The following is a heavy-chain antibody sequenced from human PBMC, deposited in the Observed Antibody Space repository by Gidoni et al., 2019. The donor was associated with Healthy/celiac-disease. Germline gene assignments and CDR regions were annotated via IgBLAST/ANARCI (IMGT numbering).Heavy chain of an antibody. CDR2: IWYDGCNK. V-gene: IGHV3-33*01. CDR1: GFSFSSYG. D-gene: IGHD4-17*01. J-gene: IGHJ4*02. CDR3: ARDRDYGGNSGVEY. Sequence: QVQLVESGGGVVQPGRSLRLSCAASGFSFSSYGMHWVRQAPGKGLEWVAVIWYDGCNKYYADSVKGRFTISRDNSKNTLYLQMNSLRAEDTAVYYCARDRDYGGNSGVEYWGQGTLVTVSS.